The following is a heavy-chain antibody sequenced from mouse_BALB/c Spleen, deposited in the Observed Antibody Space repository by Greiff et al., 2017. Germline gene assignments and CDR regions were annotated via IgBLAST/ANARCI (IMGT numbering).Heavy chain of an antibody. CDR1: GFTFSSYA. V-gene: IGHV5-6-5*01. Sequence: EVQLVESGGGLVKPGGSLKLSCAASGFTFSSYAMSWVRQTPEKRLEWVASISSGGSTYYPDSVKGRFTISRDNARNILYLQMSSLRSEDTAMYYCARVHYYGSSLYAMDYWGQGTSVTVSS. CDR2: ISSGGST. J-gene: IGHJ4*01. CDR3: ARVHYYGSSLYAMDY. D-gene: IGHD1-1*01.